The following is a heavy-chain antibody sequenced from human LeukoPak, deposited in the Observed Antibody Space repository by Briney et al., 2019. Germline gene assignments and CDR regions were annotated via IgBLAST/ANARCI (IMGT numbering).Heavy chain of an antibody. J-gene: IGHJ4*02. V-gene: IGHV1-8*01. CDR3: ARRSDYYDSSSYRY. D-gene: IGHD3-22*01. CDR1: GYTFTTYD. Sequence: ASVKVSCKASGYTFTTYDINWVRQAPGQGLEWRGWMNPNTGNTGYAQKCQGRVTMSSESSIKTAYMELSSLRSEDTAVYYCARRSDYYDSSSYRYWGQGSPVTVSS. CDR2: MNPNTGNT.